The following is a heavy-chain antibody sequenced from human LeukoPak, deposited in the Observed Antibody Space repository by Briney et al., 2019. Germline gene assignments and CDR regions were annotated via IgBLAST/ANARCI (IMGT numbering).Heavy chain of an antibody. CDR1: GYSFTSYW. CDR3: ARLYYGSGSYYRRASKLGYYFDY. V-gene: IGHV5-51*01. J-gene: IGHJ4*02. CDR2: IYPGDSDT. Sequence: HGESLKISCNGSGYSFTSYWIGWVRQMPGKGLEWMGIIYPGDSDTRYSPSFQGQVTISADKSISTAYLQWSSLKASDTAMYYCARLYYGSGSYYRRASKLGYYFDYWGQGTLVTVSS. D-gene: IGHD3-10*01.